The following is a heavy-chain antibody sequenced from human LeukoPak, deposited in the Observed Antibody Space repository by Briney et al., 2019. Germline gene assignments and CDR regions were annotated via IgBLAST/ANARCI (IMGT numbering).Heavy chain of an antibody. CDR3: ARHRPDSSGYYSQYYFDY. Sequence: GGSLRLSCAASGFTFSSYSMNWVRQAPGKGLEWVSSISSSSSYIYYADSVKGRFTISRDNAKNSLYLQMNSLRAEDTAVYYCARHRPDSSGYYSQYYFDYWGQGTLVTVSS. CDR2: ISSSSSYI. J-gene: IGHJ4*02. V-gene: IGHV3-21*01. D-gene: IGHD3-22*01. CDR1: GFTFSSYS.